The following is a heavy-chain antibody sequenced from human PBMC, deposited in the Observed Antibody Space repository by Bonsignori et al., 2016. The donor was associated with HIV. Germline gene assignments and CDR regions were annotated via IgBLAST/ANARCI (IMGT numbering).Heavy chain of an antibody. J-gene: IGHJ3*02. CDR1: EFTFSNYA. V-gene: IGHV3-23*01. Sequence: GESLKISCAASEFTFSNYAMSWVRQAPGKGLEWVSTISGSGGRAYYADSVKGRFTISRDNSKNTLYLQMNSLRAEDTALYYCAKDLYVFIVMSGSSPPPDAFDMWGPRDNGHRLL. CDR3: AKDLYVFIVMSGSSPPPDAFDM. D-gene: IGHD6-19*01. CDR2: ISGSGGRA.